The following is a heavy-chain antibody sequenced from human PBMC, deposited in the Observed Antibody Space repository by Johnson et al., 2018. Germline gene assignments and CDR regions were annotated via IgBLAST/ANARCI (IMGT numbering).Heavy chain of an antibody. CDR1: GFTFSSYA. D-gene: IGHD3-3*02. CDR2: ISGSAGST. Sequence: VQLVESGGGLVQPGGSLRLSCAASGFTFSSYAMSWVRQAPGKGLEWVSGISGSAGSTYYADSVKGRFTISRDNYKKTVYLQRNSLRAEDTAVYYFAKHFWSGYRTEYFQHWGQGTLVTVSS. CDR3: AKHFWSGYRTEYFQH. V-gene: IGHV3-23*04. J-gene: IGHJ1*01.